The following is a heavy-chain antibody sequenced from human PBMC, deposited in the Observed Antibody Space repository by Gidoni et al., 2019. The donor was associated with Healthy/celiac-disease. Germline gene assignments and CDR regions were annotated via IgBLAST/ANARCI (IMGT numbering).Heavy chain of an antibody. CDR2: IYDSGST. CDR3: ARFRRDYGDYFFDY. Sequence: QGQLQESGTGLVMQSETLSLNCAVSGGTISNYFWSWIRQPPGKGLEWIGYIYDSGSTNYNPSLKSRATMSVDTSKTQFSLQLTSVTPADTAVYYCARFRRDYGDYFFDYWGQGTLVTVSS. V-gene: IGHV4-59*01. J-gene: IGHJ4*02. CDR1: GGTISNYF. D-gene: IGHD4-17*01.